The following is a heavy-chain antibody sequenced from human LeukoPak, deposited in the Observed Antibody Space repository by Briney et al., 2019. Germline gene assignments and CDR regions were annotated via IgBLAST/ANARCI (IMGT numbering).Heavy chain of an antibody. Sequence: ASVKVSCKASGYTFTSYYMHWVRQAPGQGLEWMGIINPSGGSTSYAQKFQGRVTMTRDTSASTVYMELSSLRSEDTAVYYCARAGWGTEQLRLGRPYYFDYWGQGTLVTVSS. CDR3: ARAGWGTEQLRLGRPYYFDY. V-gene: IGHV1-46*01. J-gene: IGHJ4*02. D-gene: IGHD5-18*01. CDR2: INPSGGST. CDR1: GYTFTSYY.